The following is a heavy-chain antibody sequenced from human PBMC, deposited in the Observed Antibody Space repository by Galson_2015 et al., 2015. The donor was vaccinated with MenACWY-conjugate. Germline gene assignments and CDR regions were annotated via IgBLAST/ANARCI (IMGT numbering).Heavy chain of an antibody. CDR3: AREPDDYGSFDL. Sequence: CAISGDSVSTNSVAWNWIRQSPSRGLEWLGRTYYRSKWYYDYVASVRSRISINPDTSKNQVSLQLNSVTPEDTAVYYCAREPDDYGSFDLWAVAPWSLSPQ. D-gene: IGHD4/OR15-4a*01. CDR2: TYYRSKWYY. J-gene: IGHJ2*01. V-gene: IGHV6-1*01. CDR1: GDSVSTNSVA.